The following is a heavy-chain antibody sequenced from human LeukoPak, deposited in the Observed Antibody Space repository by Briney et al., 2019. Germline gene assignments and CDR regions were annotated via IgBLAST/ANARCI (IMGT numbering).Heavy chain of an antibody. Sequence: SETLSLTCTVSGGSMSGYYWSWIRQPPGKGLEWIGFISFSGSSNYNPSLKSRVTISLDTTKGQSSLKLSSVSAADTAVYYCAKDRVVGAIDAFDIWGQGTMVTVSS. CDR1: GGSMSGYY. CDR2: ISFSGSS. V-gene: IGHV4-59*01. D-gene: IGHD1-26*01. CDR3: AKDRVVGAIDAFDI. J-gene: IGHJ3*02.